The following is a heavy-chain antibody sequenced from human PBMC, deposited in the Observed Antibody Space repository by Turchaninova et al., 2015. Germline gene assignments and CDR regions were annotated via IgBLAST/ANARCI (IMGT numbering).Heavy chain of an antibody. J-gene: IGHJ6*02. D-gene: IGHD3-22*01. CDR2: ISGSGGRT. CDR3: AKDRYYYDSSGYFRTIYGLDV. CDR1: GFRLRSDA. Sequence: EASGFRLRSDAMSWVRQARGKGLEWVSAISGSGGRTYYADSVKGRFTSSRDNPKNTLYLQMNSLRAEDTAVYYCAKDRYYYDSSGYFRTIYGLDVWGQGTTVTVSS. V-gene: IGHV3-23*01.